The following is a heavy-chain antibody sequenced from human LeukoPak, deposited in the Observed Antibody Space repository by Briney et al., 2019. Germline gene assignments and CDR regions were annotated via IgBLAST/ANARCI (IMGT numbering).Heavy chain of an antibody. CDR1: GGSFSGYY. CDR3: ARVRSYAKPYYYYMDV. V-gene: IGHV4-34*01. Sequence: PSETLSLTCAVYGGSFSGYYWSWIRQPPGKGLEWIGEINHSGSTNYNPSLKSRVTISVDTSKNQFSLKLSSVTAADTAVYYCARVRSYAKPYYYYMDVWGKGTTVTVSS. CDR2: INHSGST. J-gene: IGHJ6*03. D-gene: IGHD2-2*01.